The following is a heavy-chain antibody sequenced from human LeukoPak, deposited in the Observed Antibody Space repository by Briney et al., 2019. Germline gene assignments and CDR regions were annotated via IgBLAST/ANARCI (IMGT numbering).Heavy chain of an antibody. D-gene: IGHD3-10*01. V-gene: IGHV3-21*01. J-gene: IGHJ4*02. CDR3: ARDGFFDY. CDR1: GFTFSCYS. CDR2: ISSSSSYI. Sequence: GGSLRLSCAASGFTFSCYSMNWVRQAPGKGLEWVSSISSSSSYIYYADSVKGRFTTSRDTPKNSLYLQMNSLRAEDTAVYYCARDGFFDYWGQGTLVTVSS.